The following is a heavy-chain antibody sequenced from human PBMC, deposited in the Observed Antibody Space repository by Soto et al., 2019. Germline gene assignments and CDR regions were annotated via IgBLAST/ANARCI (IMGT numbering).Heavy chain of an antibody. CDR1: GGTFSSYA. D-gene: IGHD5-18*01. CDR2: IIPIFGTA. J-gene: IGHJ6*02. Sequence: GASVKVSCKASGGTFSSYAISWVRQAPGQGLEWMGGIIPIFGTANYAQKFQGRVTITEDESTSTAYMELRSLRSEDTAVYYCARGEVDTAMVFGYYYYGMDVWGQGTTVTVSS. V-gene: IGHV1-69*13. CDR3: ARGEVDTAMVFGYYYYGMDV.